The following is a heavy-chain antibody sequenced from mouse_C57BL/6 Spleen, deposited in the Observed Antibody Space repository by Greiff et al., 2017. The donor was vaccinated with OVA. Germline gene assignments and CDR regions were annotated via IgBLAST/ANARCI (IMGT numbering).Heavy chain of an antibody. CDR3: ASYYDPSYAMDY. V-gene: IGHV1-69*01. CDR2: IDPSDSYT. D-gene: IGHD1-1*02. Sequence: QVQLQQPGAELVMPGASVKLSCKASGYTFTSYWMHWVKQRPGQGLEWIGEIDPSDSYTNYNQKFKGKSTLTVDKSSSTADMQLRSLTSEDSADYYCASYYDPSYAMDYWGQGTSVTVSS. J-gene: IGHJ4*01. CDR1: GYTFTSYW.